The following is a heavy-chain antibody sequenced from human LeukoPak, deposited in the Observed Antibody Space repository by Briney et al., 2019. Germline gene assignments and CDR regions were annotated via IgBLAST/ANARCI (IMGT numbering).Heavy chain of an antibody. D-gene: IGHD3-10*01. CDR2: IYWDDEK. V-gene: IGHV2-5*02. CDR3: AHSYYFGSRSYYNVWFAP. CDR1: GFSLSTSGVG. Sequence: KESGPALVKPTQTLTLTCTFSGFSLSTSGVGAGWIRQPPGKALQCLALIYWDDEKYYSPSLKSRLSISRDTSRNQVVLTMTNMDPLDTDTYFCAHSYYFGSRSYYNVWFAPWGLGTLVSVSS. J-gene: IGHJ5*02.